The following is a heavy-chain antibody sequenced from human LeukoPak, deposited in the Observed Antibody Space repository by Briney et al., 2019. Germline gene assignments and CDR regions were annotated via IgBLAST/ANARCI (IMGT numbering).Heavy chain of an antibody. CDR3: AKDRSCTNNICHGDFDY. D-gene: IGHD2-8*01. CDR1: GFTFSNYA. Sequence: GGSLRLSCAASGFTFSNYAMSWVRQAPGKGLDWVSGISGSGGDTYYADSVKGRFTISRDNSKNTLYLQMNSLRAEDTAVYYCAKDRSCTNNICHGDFDYWGQGTLVTVSS. V-gene: IGHV3-23*01. CDR2: ISGSGGDT. J-gene: IGHJ4*02.